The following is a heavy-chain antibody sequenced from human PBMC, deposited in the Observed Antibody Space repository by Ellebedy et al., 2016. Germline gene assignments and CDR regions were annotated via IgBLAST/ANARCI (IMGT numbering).Heavy chain of an antibody. CDR2: TSGSGRST. V-gene: IGHV3-23*01. Sequence: GESLKISXAASGFSFRMYDMGWVRQVPGKGLEWVSGTSGSGRSTHYADSVKGRFTISRDNSKNTLYLQMKSLRAADTAAYYCAKSRHSGGDTGGACYYNDGFDVWGRGTMVTVSS. CDR1: GFSFRMYD. D-gene: IGHD2-8*02. CDR3: AKSRHSGGDTGGACYYNDGFDV. J-gene: IGHJ3*01.